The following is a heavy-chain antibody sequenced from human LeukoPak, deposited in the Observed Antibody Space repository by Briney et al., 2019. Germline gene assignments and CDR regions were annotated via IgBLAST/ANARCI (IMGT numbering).Heavy chain of an antibody. Sequence: SETLSLTCSVSGGSISNYYWSWIRQPPGKELEWIGYIHYSGGTNYKPSLKSRVTISVDTSKSQFSLKLNSVSAADTAVYYCARFTYYYDSSGSSGMDVWGQGTTVTVSS. J-gene: IGHJ6*02. D-gene: IGHD3-22*01. CDR2: IHYSGGT. CDR3: ARFTYYYDSSGSSGMDV. CDR1: GGSISNYY. V-gene: IGHV4-59*01.